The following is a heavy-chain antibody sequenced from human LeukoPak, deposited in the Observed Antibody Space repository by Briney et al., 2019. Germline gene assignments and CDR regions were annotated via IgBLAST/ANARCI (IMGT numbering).Heavy chain of an antibody. CDR2: IYSGGST. CDR1: GFTVSSNY. J-gene: IGHJ4*02. V-gene: IGHV3-53*01. Sequence: GGSLRLSCAASGFTVSSNYMSWVRQAPGKGLEWVSVIYSGGSTYYADSVKGRFTISRDNSKNSLYLQMNSLRAEDMAVYYCARDVTMVRGVIVYWGQGTLVTVSS. D-gene: IGHD3-10*01. CDR3: ARDVTMVRGVIVY.